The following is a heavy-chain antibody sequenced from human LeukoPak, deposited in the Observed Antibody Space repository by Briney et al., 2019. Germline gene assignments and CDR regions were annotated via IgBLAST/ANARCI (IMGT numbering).Heavy chain of an antibody. V-gene: IGHV3-33*01. D-gene: IGHD2-15*01. CDR3: ARGAYCSGGRCPGAFDI. Sequence: GRSLRLSCAASGFTFSTYAMYWVRQAPGKGLEWVTVIWYDGSNKYYADSVKGRFTISRDNSKNTLYLQMNSLRADDTAVYYCARGAYCSGGRCPGAFDIWGQGTMATVSS. CDR2: IWYDGSNK. CDR1: GFTFSTYA. J-gene: IGHJ3*02.